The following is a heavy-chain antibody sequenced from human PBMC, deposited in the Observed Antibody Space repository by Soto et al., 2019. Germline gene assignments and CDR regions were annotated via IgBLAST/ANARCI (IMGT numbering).Heavy chain of an antibody. J-gene: IGHJ4*02. V-gene: IGHV5-51*01. CDR1: GYTFSSYW. CDR3: ARRAPQNSARPFEN. CDR2: IYPGDSDT. Sequence: GESLKISCKGSGYTFSSYWIGWVRLMPGKGLEWMGIIYPGDSDTRYSPSFQGQVTISADKSISTAYLQWSSLKASDTAIYYCARRAPQNSARPFENRGQGTLVPVSP. D-gene: IGHD4-4*01.